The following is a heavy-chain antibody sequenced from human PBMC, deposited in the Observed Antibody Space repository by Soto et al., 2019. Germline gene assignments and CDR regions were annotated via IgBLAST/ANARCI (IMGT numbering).Heavy chain of an antibody. V-gene: IGHV3-49*03. Sequence: EVHLVESGGGLVQPGRSLRLSCTASGFTFGDYAMTWFRQAPGKGLECVGFIRSKAYGGTTEYAASVKGRFTISRDXXKNIAYLQMNSLKTEDTAVYYCGHDRSGYNYHFDSWGQGTLVTVSS. CDR3: GHDRSGYNYHFDS. D-gene: IGHD3-22*01. CDR1: GFTFGDYA. J-gene: IGHJ4*02. CDR2: IRSKAYGGTT.